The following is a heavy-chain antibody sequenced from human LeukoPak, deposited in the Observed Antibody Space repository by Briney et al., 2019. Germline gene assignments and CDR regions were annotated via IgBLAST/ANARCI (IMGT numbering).Heavy chain of an antibody. CDR1: GGSFSGYY. CDR3: ARGDGSGYSPY. V-gene: IGHV4-34*01. Sequence: SETLSLTCAVYGGSFSGYYWSWIRQPPGKGLEWIGEINHSGSTNYNPSLKSRVTISVDTSKNQFSLKLSSVTAADTAVYYCARGDGSGYSPYWGQGTLVTVSS. CDR2: INHSGST. J-gene: IGHJ4*02. D-gene: IGHD3-22*01.